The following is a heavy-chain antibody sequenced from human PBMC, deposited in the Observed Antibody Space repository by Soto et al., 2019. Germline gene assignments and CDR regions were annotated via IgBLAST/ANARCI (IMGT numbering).Heavy chain of an antibody. V-gene: IGHV1-69*19. CDR3: ARVGGVVGPPGTDF. D-gene: IGHD2-15*01. CDR1: GGTFSSYV. Sequence: QLVQSGAEVKKPGSSVKITCKPSGGTFSSYVISWLRQAPGQGLEWMGGVIPILGQAYYAPNLQGRVTITADGSTRTAYMELNRLTSADTAVYFCARVGGVVGPPGTDFWGQGTLVTVSS. J-gene: IGHJ4*02. CDR2: VIPILGQA.